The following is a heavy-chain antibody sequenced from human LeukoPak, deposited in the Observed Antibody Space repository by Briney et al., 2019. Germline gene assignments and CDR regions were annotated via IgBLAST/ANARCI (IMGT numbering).Heavy chain of an antibody. CDR1: GVTFTSYA. J-gene: IGHJ4*02. V-gene: IGHV3-23*01. CDR2: ISGSGGYT. Sequence: GGSLRLSCVASGVTFTSYAMGWVRQAPGKGLEWVSSISGSGGYTYYADTVKGRFTISRDNSKNTLYVQMNSLRAEDTAVYYCAKERNSGWTNYYFDYWGQGTLVTVSS. D-gene: IGHD6-19*01. CDR3: AKERNSGWTNYYFDY.